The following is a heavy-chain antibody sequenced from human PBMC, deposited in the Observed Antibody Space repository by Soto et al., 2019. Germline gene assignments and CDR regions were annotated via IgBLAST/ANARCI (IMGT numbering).Heavy chain of an antibody. D-gene: IGHD6-13*01. CDR1: GFSFSSSA. CDR3: TRPHSRSKDDFYYYGLDV. Sequence: DVQLVESGGGLVQPGGSLKLSCAASGFSFSSSAMHWVRQASGKGLEWVGRIRSEGNSYATEYAASVKGRFTISRDDSQSTASLQMNSLKIEVTAVYYCTRPHSRSKDDFYYYGLDVWGQGTTVTVSS. CDR2: IRSEGNSYAT. V-gene: IGHV3-73*02. J-gene: IGHJ6*02.